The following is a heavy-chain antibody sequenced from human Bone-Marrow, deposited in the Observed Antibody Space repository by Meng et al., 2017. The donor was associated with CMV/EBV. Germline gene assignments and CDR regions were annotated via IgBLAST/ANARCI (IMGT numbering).Heavy chain of an antibody. D-gene: IGHD2-2*02. CDR3: TLGYCSSTSCYTADY. J-gene: IGHJ4*02. Sequence: GESLKISCAASGFTFSSYSMNWVRQAPGKGLEWVGFIRSKAYGGTTEYAASVKGRFTISRDDSKSIAYLQMNSLKTEDTAVYYCTLGYCSSTSCYTADYWGQGTLVTVSS. CDR1: GFTFSSYS. CDR2: IRSKAYGGTT. V-gene: IGHV3-49*04.